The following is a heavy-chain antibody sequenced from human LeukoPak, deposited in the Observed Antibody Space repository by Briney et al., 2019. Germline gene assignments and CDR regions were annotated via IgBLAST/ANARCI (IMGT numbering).Heavy chain of an antibody. CDR2: INPNSGGT. V-gene: IGHV1-2*02. D-gene: IGHD3-10*01. CDR1: GYTFSDYF. J-gene: IGHJ4*02. Sequence: GASVKVSCKASGYTFSDYFIHWVRQAPGQGLEWMGWINPNSGGTNYAQKFQGRVTMTRDTSISTAYMELSRLRSDDTAVYYCARSGITMVRGVIGGYFDYWGQGTLVTVSS. CDR3: ARSGITMVRGVIGGYFDY.